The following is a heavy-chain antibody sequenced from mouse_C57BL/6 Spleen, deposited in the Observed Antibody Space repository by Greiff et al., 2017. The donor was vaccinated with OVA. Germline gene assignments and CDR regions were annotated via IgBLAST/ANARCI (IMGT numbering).Heavy chain of an antibody. CDR1: GFSINSDCY. CDR3: ARSTNSGTRDYYAMDY. D-gene: IGHD4-1*01. J-gene: IGHJ4*01. Sequence: EVKLQESGPSLVRPSQTLSLTCTVTGFSINSDCYWIWIRQFPGNKLEYIGYTFYSGITYYNPSLESRTYITRDTSKNQFSLKLSSVTTEDTATYYCARSTNSGTRDYYAMDYWGQGTSVTVSS. V-gene: IGHV3-3*01. CDR2: TFYSGIT.